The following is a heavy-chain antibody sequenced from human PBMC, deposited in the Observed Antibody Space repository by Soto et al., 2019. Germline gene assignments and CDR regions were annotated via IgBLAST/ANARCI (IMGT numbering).Heavy chain of an antibody. Sequence: AGGSLRLSCAASGFTFSSYAMSWVRQAPGKGLEWVSAISGSGGSTYYADSVKGRFTISRDNSKNTLYLQMNSLRAEDTAVYYCAKVGRYFDWLLPDYWGQGTLVTVSS. D-gene: IGHD3-9*01. CDR1: GFTFSSYA. CDR2: ISGSGGST. J-gene: IGHJ4*02. V-gene: IGHV3-23*01. CDR3: AKVGRYFDWLLPDY.